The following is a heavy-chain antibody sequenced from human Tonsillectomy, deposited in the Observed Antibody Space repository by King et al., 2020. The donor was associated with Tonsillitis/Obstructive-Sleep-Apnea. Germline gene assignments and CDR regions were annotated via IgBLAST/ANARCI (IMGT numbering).Heavy chain of an antibody. J-gene: IGHJ4*02. CDR2: INHSGST. CDR3: ARGADDSSPAGDY. Sequence: VQLPQWGAGLLKPSETLSLTCAVYGGSFSGYYWSWIRQPPGKGLEWIGEINHSGSTNYNPSLKSRVTISVDTSKNQFSLKLSSVTAADTAVYYCARGADDSSPAGDYWGQGTLVTVSS. CDR1: GGSFSGYY. V-gene: IGHV4-34*01. D-gene: IGHD3-3*01.